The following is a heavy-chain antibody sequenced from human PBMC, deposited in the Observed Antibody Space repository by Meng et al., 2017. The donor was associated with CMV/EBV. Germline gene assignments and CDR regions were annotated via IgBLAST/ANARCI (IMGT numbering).Heavy chain of an antibody. CDR3: ARRTHSSSWYYAFDI. D-gene: IGHD6-13*01. CDR1: GYSFTSYW. V-gene: IGHV5-51*01. CDR2: IYPGDSDT. J-gene: IGHJ3*02. Sequence: GGSLRLSCKGSGYSFTSYWIGWVRQMPGKGLEWMGIIYPGDSDTRYSPSFQGQVTISADKSISTAYLQWSSLKASDTAMYYCARRTHSSSWYYAFDIWGQGTMVTVS.